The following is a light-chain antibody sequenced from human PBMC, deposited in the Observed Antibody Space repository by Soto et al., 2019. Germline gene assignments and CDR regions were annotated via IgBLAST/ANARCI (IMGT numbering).Light chain of an antibody. CDR2: DVS. CDR1: SSDVGGYNY. V-gene: IGLV2-11*01. J-gene: IGLJ1*01. CDR3: CSSAPESTYV. Sequence: QSVLTQPRSVSGSPGQSVTISCTGTSSDVGGYNYVSWYQQHPGKAPKLMIYDVSKRPSGVPDRFSGSTSGNAASLTISGLQADDEADYFCCSSAPESTYVFGTGTKLTVL.